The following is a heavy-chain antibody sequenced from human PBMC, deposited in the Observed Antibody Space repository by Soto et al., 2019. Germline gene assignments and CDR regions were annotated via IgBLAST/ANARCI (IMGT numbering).Heavy chain of an antibody. CDR2: ISYDGSNK. CDR1: GFTFSSYA. CDR3: AISPGY. J-gene: IGHJ4*02. Sequence: GGSVRLSCAASGFTFSSYAMHWVRQAPGKGLEWVAVISYDGSNKYYADSVKGRFTISRDNSKNTLYLQMNSLRAEDTAVYYCAISPGYWGQGTLVTVSS. V-gene: IGHV3-30-3*01.